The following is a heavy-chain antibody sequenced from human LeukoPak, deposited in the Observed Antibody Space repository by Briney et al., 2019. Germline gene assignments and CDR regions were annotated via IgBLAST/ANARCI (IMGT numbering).Heavy chain of an antibody. CDR3: ARAGYSSSSGGYYYYYMDV. CDR2: INPNSGGT. Sequence: ASVKVSCKASGYTFTGYYIHWVRQAPGQGLEWMGWINPNSGGTNYAQKFQGRDTMTRDTSISTAYMELSRLRSDDTAVYYCARAGYSSSSGGYYYYYMDVWGKGTTVTASS. CDR1: GYTFTGYY. V-gene: IGHV1-2*02. J-gene: IGHJ6*03. D-gene: IGHD6-6*01.